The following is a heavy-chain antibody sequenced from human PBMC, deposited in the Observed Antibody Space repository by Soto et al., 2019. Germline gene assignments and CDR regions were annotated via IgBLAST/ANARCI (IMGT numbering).Heavy chain of an antibody. CDR1: GGSVSSGSYY. CDR3: ARGLPGSYDFWSGYYTGISGAFDI. CDR2: IYYSGST. V-gene: IGHV4-61*01. D-gene: IGHD3-3*01. J-gene: IGHJ3*02. Sequence: SETLSLTCTVSGGSVSSGSYYWSWIRQPPGKGLEWIGYIYYSGSTNYNPSLKSRVTISVDTSKNQFSLKLSSVTAADTAVYYCARGLPGSYDFWSGYYTGISGAFDIWGQGTMVTVSS.